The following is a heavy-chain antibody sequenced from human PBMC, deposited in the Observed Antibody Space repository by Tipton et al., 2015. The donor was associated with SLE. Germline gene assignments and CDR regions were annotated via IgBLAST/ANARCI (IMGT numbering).Heavy chain of an antibody. D-gene: IGHD2-2*01. V-gene: IGHV3-23*01. CDR1: GFTFSSYA. CDR3: ARGYCSSTSCLGGYYYYGMDV. CDR2: ISGSGGST. J-gene: IGHJ6*02. Sequence: GSLRLSCAASGFTFSSYAMSWVRQAPGKGLEWVSAISGSGGSTYYADSVKGRFTISRDNSKNSLYLQMNSLRAEDTAVYYCARGYCSSTSCLGGYYYYGMDVWGQGTTVTVSS.